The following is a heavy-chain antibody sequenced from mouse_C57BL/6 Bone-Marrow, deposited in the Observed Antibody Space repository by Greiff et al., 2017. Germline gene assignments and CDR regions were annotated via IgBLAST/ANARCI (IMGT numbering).Heavy chain of an antibody. J-gene: IGHJ2*01. V-gene: IGHV1-75*01. Sequence: QVQLKQSGPELVKPGASVKISCKASGYTFTDYYINWVKQRPGQGLEWIGWFFPGSGSTSYNEKFKGKATLTVDKSSSTAYMLLSSLTSEDSAVFFCANHYYGSTPFDYWGQGTTLTVSS. D-gene: IGHD1-1*01. CDR3: ANHYYGSTPFDY. CDR1: GYTFTDYY. CDR2: FFPGSGST.